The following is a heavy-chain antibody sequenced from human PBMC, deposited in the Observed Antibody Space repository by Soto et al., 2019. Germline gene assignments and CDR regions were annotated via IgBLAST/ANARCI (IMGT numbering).Heavy chain of an antibody. J-gene: IGHJ4*02. Sequence: QVQLQESGPGLVKPSETLSLTCAVSGGSISSYYWSWIRRPPGKGLEWTGYIHYSGSTNYHPSLKSRVTLSVDTSKNQFSLKLSSVTAADTAVYYCARGGLNWNGLDYWGQGILVTVSS. CDR3: ARGGLNWNGLDY. CDR2: IHYSGST. V-gene: IGHV4-59*01. D-gene: IGHD1-1*01. CDR1: GGSISSYY.